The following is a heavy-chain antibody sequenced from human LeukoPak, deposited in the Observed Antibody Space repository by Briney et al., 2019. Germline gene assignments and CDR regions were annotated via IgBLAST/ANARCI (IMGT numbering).Heavy chain of an antibody. D-gene: IGHD3-10*01. V-gene: IGHV3-7*01. J-gene: IGHJ4*02. Sequence: GGSLRLSCAASGFTFSDYSMNWVRQAPGKGLEWVANIKQDGSEKYYVDSVKGRFTISRDNAKNSLYLQMNSLRAEDTAVYYCARDSGVPLVSYWGQGTLVTVSS. CDR1: GFTFSDYS. CDR3: ARDSGVPLVSY. CDR2: IKQDGSEK.